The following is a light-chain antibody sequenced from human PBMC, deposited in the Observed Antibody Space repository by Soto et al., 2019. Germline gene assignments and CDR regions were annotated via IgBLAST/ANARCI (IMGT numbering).Light chain of an antibody. CDR2: DAS. V-gene: IGKV3-11*01. Sequence: EVVLTQSPPTLSLSPGERATLSCRASQSVTTYLAWYHHKPGQAPRLLIYDASKRATEIPARFRGSGAGTECTLTISSLEPEDFVVDYCQQRSDWPPTFGGGTKVDNK. CDR3: QQRSDWPPT. CDR1: QSVTTY. J-gene: IGKJ4*01.